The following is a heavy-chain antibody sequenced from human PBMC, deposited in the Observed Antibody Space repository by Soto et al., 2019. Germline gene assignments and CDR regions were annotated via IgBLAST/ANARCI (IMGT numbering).Heavy chain of an antibody. CDR1: GFTFSHYW. CDR3: ARDIGGVTASDAFDV. Sequence: EVQLVESGGGLVQPGGSLRLSCAASGFTFSHYWMHWVRQTPGKGLVWISRINSDGSTTSSADSVRGRFSMSRDNAKTCLYLQMKGLRADDTAVYFCARDIGGVTASDAFDVWGHGTMVTVSS. J-gene: IGHJ3*01. CDR2: INSDGSTT. D-gene: IGHD2-21*02. V-gene: IGHV3-74*01.